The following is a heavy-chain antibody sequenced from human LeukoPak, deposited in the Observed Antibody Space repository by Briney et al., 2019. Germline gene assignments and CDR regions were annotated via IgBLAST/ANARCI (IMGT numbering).Heavy chain of an antibody. CDR2: ITNSGGST. Sequence: PGGSLRLSCSASGFTFSGYAMTWVRQAPGKGLEWVSTITNSGGSTYYADSLRGRFTISRDNSKNTLYLQMSRLRAEDTALYYCAKTLWRYLIDYWGQGTLVTVSP. D-gene: IGHD2-21*01. V-gene: IGHV3-23*01. J-gene: IGHJ4*02. CDR1: GFTFSGYA. CDR3: AKTLWRYLIDY.